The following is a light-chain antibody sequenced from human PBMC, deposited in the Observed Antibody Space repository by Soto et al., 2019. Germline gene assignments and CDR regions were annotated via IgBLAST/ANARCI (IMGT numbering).Light chain of an antibody. Sequence: DIQMTQSPSPLSASVGDRVTITCRASQSISSWLAWYQQKPGKAPKLLIYDASSLESGVPSRFSGSGSGTEFTLTSSSLQPDDFATYYCQQVNSYSPGAFGQGTKVEIK. CDR2: DAS. CDR1: QSISSW. CDR3: QQVNSYSPGA. V-gene: IGKV1-5*01. J-gene: IGKJ1*01.